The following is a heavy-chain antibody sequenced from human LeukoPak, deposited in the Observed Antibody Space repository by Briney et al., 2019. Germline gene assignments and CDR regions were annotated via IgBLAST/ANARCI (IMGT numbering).Heavy chain of an antibody. D-gene: IGHD1-26*01. J-gene: IGHJ4*02. CDR2: INHSGST. Sequence: NPSETLSLTCAVYGGSFSGNYWSWIRQPPGKGLEWIGEINHSGSTNYNPSLESRVTISVNTSKNQFSLKLISVTVADTAVYYCARGSGSSDPWDYWGQGILVTVSS. CDR3: ARGSGSSDPWDY. CDR1: GGSFSGNY. V-gene: IGHV4-34*01.